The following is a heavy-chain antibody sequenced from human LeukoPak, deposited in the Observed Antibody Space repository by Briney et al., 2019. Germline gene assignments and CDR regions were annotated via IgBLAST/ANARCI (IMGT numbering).Heavy chain of an antibody. D-gene: IGHD3-22*01. CDR2: ISSSGSTI. Sequence: GGSLRLSCAASGSTFSDYYMSWIRQAPGKGLEWVSYISSSGSTIYYADSVKGRFTISRDNAKNSLYLQMNSLRAEDTAVYYCARDLRAYYDSSGYYYSDAFDIWGQGTMVTVSS. J-gene: IGHJ3*02. CDR1: GSTFSDYY. CDR3: ARDLRAYYDSSGYYYSDAFDI. V-gene: IGHV3-11*01.